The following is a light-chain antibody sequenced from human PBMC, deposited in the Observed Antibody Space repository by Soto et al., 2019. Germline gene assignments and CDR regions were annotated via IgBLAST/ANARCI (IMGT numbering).Light chain of an antibody. V-gene: IGKV1-12*01. Sequence: IQITHTPSALCAVVGDNVTLTCLASRAIGDRLAWFQQKPGKAPRFLILTASNLQGGVRSRCSGSGSGTEFIFSIISLQAEDIVTYYCLQVYSFPRTFGQGTKV. CDR1: RAIGDR. CDR2: TAS. CDR3: LQVYSFPRT. J-gene: IGKJ1*01.